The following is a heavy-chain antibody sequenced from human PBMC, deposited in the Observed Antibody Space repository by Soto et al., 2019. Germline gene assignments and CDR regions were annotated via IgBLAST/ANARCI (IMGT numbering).Heavy chain of an antibody. J-gene: IGHJ5*02. Sequence: PSETLSLTCTVSGGSISSGDYYWSWIRQPPGKGLEWIGYIYYSGSTYYNPSLKSRVSISVDTSKNQFSLKLSSVTAADTAMYYCARAHSGYCDGGSCYSWNWFDPWGQGTPVTVSS. V-gene: IGHV4-30-4*01. D-gene: IGHD2-15*01. CDR1: GGSISSGDYY. CDR2: IYYSGST. CDR3: ARAHSGYCDGGSCYSWNWFDP.